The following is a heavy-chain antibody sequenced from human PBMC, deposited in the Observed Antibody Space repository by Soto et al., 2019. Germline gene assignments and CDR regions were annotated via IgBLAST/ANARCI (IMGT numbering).Heavy chain of an antibody. J-gene: IGHJ6*02. Sequence: WVRQAPGKGLEWGAVISYDGSNKYYADSVKGRFTISRDNSKNTLYLKMNSLRAEDTAVYYCARGDYDFWSGPPRAYYYGMDVWAQGTTVTVYS. V-gene: IGHV3-30-3*01. CDR2: ISYDGSNK. CDR3: ARGDYDFWSGPPRAYYYGMDV. D-gene: IGHD3-3*01.